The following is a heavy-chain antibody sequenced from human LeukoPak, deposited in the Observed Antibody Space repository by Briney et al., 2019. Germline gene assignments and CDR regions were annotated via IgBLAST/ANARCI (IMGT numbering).Heavy chain of an antibody. CDR1: GYTLTDLS. CDR2: FDPEYGKS. CDR3: ARDQGIYNHRIIDS. V-gene: IGHV1-24*01. D-gene: IGHD5-12*01. Sequence: ASVKVSCKVSGYTLTDLSMHWVRQAPGKGLEWMGGFDPEYGKSIFAQEFQGRVTMTTDTSTSTASMELRSLRSDDTAVYYCARDQGIYNHRIIDSWGQGTLVTVSS. J-gene: IGHJ4*02.